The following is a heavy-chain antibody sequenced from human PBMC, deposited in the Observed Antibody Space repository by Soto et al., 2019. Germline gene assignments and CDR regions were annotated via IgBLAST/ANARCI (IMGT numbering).Heavy chain of an antibody. CDR1: GFTFSSYW. J-gene: IGHJ1*01. CDR3: ARLPNKSPQN. CDR2: ISTDASST. V-gene: IGHV3-74*01. Sequence: EVQLVESGGGLVQPGGSLRLSCAASGFTFSSYWMHWVRQAPGNGLVWVSSISTDASSTSYADPVKGRFTISRDNAKNTLYLQMNSVRAEDMAVYYCARLPNKSPQNWGQGTLVIVSP.